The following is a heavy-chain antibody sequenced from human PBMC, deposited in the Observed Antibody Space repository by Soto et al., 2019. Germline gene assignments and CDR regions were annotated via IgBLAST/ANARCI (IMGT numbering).Heavy chain of an antibody. CDR1: GGSISSGSYY. J-gene: IGHJ4*02. CDR3: ARAPRGNYGYPSYFDY. V-gene: IGHV4-61*01. Sequence: PSETLSLTCAVSGGSISSGSYYWSWIRQPQGKGIERIGDIYYSGSINYNPSHKSRVTISVDTSKNQFSLKLSSVTAADTAVYYCARAPRGNYGYPSYFDYWGQGTLVTVSS. D-gene: IGHD3-10*01. CDR2: IYYSGSI.